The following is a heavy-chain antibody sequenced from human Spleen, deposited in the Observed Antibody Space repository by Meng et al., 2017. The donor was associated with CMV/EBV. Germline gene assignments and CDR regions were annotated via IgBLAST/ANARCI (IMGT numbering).Heavy chain of an antibody. CDR2: IIPIFGTA. D-gene: IGHD5-18*01. Sequence: QAQLVQCGAEVKKPGSSGKVACKAYGGAFSSYAISWVRQAPGQGLEWMGGIIPIFGTANYAQKFQGRVTITADESTSTAYMELSSLRSEDTAVYYCASLPVDTAMVPFDLWGRGTLVTVSS. CDR3: ASLPVDTAMVPFDL. J-gene: IGHJ2*01. V-gene: IGHV1-69*12. CDR1: GGAFSSYA.